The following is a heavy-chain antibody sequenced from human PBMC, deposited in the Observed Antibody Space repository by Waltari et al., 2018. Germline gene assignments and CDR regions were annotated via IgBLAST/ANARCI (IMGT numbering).Heavy chain of an antibody. V-gene: IGHV1-3*01. CDR3: AAGPSPDFGRY. Sequence: QIHFVQSGAEVKKAGASVTVSCKASTNAFVIYAIHWVRQAPGQGLAWMGWINGGNGQTKFSQKFQDRLSITRDRSVNTAHLELRRLTSEDTAMYYCAAGPSPDFGRYWGQGTQVTVSS. J-gene: IGHJ4*02. CDR2: INGGNGQT. D-gene: IGHD3-10*01. CDR1: TNAFVIYA.